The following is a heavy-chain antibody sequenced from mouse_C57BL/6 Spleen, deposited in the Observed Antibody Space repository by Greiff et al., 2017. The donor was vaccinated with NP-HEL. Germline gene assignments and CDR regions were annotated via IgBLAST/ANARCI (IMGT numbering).Heavy chain of an antibody. CDR3: AREGTTVADY. J-gene: IGHJ2*01. V-gene: IGHV3-6*01. CDR2: ISYDGSN. CDR1: GYSITSGYY. D-gene: IGHD1-1*01. Sequence: EVQLVESGPGLVKPSQSLSLTCSVTGYSITSGYYWNWIRQFPGNKLEWMGYISYDGSNNYNPSLKNRISITRDTSKNQFFLKLNSVTTEDTATYYCAREGTTVADYWGQGTTLTVSS.